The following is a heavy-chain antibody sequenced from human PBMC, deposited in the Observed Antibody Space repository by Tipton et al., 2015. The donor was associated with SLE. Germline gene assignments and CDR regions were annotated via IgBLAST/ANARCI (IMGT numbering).Heavy chain of an antibody. CDR2: IYTSGST. V-gene: IGHV4-61*02. D-gene: IGHD6-13*01. Sequence: TLSLTCTVSGGSISSGSYYWSWIRQPAGKGLEWIGRIYTSGSTNYNPSLKSRVTISVDTSKNQFSLKLSSVTAADTAVYYCARVRYSSSWYSFRYWGQGTLVTVSS. CDR3: ARVRYSSSWYSFRY. J-gene: IGHJ4*02. CDR1: GGSISSGSYY.